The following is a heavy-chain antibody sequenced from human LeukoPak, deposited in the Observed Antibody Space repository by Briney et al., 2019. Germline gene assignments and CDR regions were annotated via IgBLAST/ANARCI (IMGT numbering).Heavy chain of an antibody. J-gene: IGHJ3*02. Sequence: SETLSLTCTVSGDSISSYYWGWIRQPPGKGLEWIGYIYYSGSTNYNPSLKSRVTISVDTSKNQFSLKLSSVTAADTAVYYCAREEGIWGQGTMVTVSS. CDR1: GDSISSYY. V-gene: IGHV4-59*01. CDR2: IYYSGST. CDR3: AREEGI.